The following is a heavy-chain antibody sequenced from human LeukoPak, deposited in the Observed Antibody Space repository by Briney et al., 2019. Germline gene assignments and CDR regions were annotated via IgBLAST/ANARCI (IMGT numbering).Heavy chain of an antibody. CDR3: ARSPRIYDSSGYYLVEYFDL. Sequence: GGSLRLSCAASGFTVSTNYMSWVRQAPGKGLEWVSIIYSGGSTSDAGSEKGRFTNSRDISKNALFLKMSSLRVEDTAVYDSARSPRIYDSSGYYLVEYFDLWGRGTLVTVSS. J-gene: IGHJ2*01. CDR2: IYSGGST. D-gene: IGHD3-22*01. CDR1: GFTVSTNY. V-gene: IGHV3-53*01.